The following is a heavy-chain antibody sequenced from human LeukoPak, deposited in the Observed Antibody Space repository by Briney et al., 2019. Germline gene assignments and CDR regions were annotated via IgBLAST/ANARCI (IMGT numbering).Heavy chain of an antibody. V-gene: IGHV3-74*01. CDR3: AREIFGSGSYPDF. D-gene: IGHD3-10*01. Sequence: GGSLRLSCSASGFTYSAYWMHWVRQAPGKGLVWVSYVDNDGRGTAYVDSVKGRFTISRDNAKNTVYLQMNSLRPDDTAVYYCAREIFGSGSYPDFWGQGTLVTVSS. J-gene: IGHJ4*02. CDR2: VDNDGRGT. CDR1: GFTYSAYW.